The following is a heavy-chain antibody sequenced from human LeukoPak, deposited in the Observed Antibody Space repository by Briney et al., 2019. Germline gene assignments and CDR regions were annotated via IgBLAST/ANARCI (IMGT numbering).Heavy chain of an antibody. CDR1: GGSISSSSYY. Sequence: SETLSLTCTVSGGSISSSSYYWGWIRQPPGKGLEWIGSIYYSGSTYYNPSLKSRVTISVDTSKNQFSLKLSSVTAADTAVYYCARQQQKQYYYYYYMDVWGKGTTVTVSS. D-gene: IGHD5-18*01. CDR3: ARQQQKQYYYYYYMDV. V-gene: IGHV4-39*01. CDR2: IYYSGST. J-gene: IGHJ6*03.